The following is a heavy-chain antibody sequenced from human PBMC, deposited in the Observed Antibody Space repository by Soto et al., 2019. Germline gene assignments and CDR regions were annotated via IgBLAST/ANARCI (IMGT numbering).Heavy chain of an antibody. D-gene: IGHD3-16*01. Sequence: EVQLVESGGGLVQPGGSLRLSCAASGFTFSNYDFHWVRQVTGKGLEWVSGIGTAGDTYYAGSVRGRFTMSRENAKNSLYLQMNSLRAGDTAVYYGGRGAAGFDYWGQGTLVTVSS. J-gene: IGHJ4*02. V-gene: IGHV3-13*04. CDR1: GFTFSNYD. CDR2: IGTAGDT. CDR3: GRGAAGFDY.